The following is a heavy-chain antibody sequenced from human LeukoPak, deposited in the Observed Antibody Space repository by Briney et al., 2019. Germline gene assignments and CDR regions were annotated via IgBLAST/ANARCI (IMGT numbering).Heavy chain of an antibody. D-gene: IGHD2-15*01. Sequence: GGSLRLSCTASGFTFDGYGMHWVRQVPGKGLEWVSTISWNSGTIGYADSVKGRFIISRDNAKNSLYLQMNSLRSEDTAVYYCASSVCSGGSCYYYYMDVWGKGTTVTVSS. CDR2: ISWNSGTI. V-gene: IGHV3-9*01. CDR1: GFTFDGYG. J-gene: IGHJ6*03. CDR3: ASSVCSGGSCYYYYMDV.